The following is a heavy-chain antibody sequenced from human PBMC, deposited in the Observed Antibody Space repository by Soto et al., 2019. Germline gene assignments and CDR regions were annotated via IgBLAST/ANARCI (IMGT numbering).Heavy chain of an antibody. CDR1: NGSFMGYY. V-gene: IGHV4-34*01. J-gene: IGHJ4*02. CDR2: INHFGSP. D-gene: IGHD3-3*01. Sequence: QVQLHQWGAGLLKPSETLSLTCGVYNGSFMGYYWTWVRQPPGKGLEWIGEINHFGSPNYNPSLKSRVAISIDTSTHQFSLSLRSLTAADTAVYYCASLNGGRFLDKGDYWGQGILVTVSS. CDR3: ASLNGGRFLDKGDY.